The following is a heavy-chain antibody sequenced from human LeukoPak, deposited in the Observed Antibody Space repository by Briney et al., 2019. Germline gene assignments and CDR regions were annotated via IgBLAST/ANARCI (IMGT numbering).Heavy chain of an antibody. CDR1: GFTFSSYW. CDR2: IKFDGSEK. CDR3: ARGYDSSGYHDY. V-gene: IGHV3-7*01. J-gene: IGHJ4*02. D-gene: IGHD3-22*01. Sequence: GGSLRLSCAASGFTFSSYWMSWVRQAPGKGLGWVANIKFDGSEKFYVDSVKGRFTISRDNAKNSLYLQMNSLRAEDTAVYYCARGYDSSGYHDYWGQGTLVTVSS.